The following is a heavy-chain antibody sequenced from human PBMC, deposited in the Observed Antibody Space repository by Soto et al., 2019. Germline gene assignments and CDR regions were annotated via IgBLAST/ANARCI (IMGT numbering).Heavy chain of an antibody. Sequence: TLSCSASGFTFSSYAMGWVRQGPGKGLEWVAAVSIGGSTHYADSVRGRFTISRDNSKNTLSLQMNSLTAEDTAVYFCAKRRGAGGHFDYWGQGALVTVSS. J-gene: IGHJ4*02. V-gene: IGHV3-23*01. CDR3: AKRRGAGGHFDY. CDR1: GFTFSSYA. D-gene: IGHD2-15*01. CDR2: VSIGGST.